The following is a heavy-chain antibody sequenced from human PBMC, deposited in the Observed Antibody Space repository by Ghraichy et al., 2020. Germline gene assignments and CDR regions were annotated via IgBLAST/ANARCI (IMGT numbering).Heavy chain of an antibody. J-gene: IGHJ6*02. D-gene: IGHD6-6*01. V-gene: IGHV3-48*01. CDR2: ISSSSLTI. CDR1: EFTFSSYN. CDR3: AREISSSSGGMDV. Sequence: GGSLRLSCAASEFTFSSYNMNWVRQAPGKGLEWVSYISSSSLTIYYADSVRGRVTISRDTARHSLYLQMNSLRVEDTAVYYCAREISSSSGGMDVWGQGTTVTVSS.